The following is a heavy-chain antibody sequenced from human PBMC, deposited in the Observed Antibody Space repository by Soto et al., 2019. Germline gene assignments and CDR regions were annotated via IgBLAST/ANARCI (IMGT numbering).Heavy chain of an antibody. CDR2: VFYGGT. Sequence: SETLSLTCSVSGRSMSSNYWSWIRQSPGKGLEWLGYVFYGGTDYNPSLEGRVSMSVETPKSQFSLKLPSVTAADTAVYYCARYRGAFYFDSWGQGIQVTVSS. V-gene: IGHV4-59*01. J-gene: IGHJ4*02. CDR3: ARYRGAFYFDS. D-gene: IGHD4-4*01. CDR1: GRSMSSNY.